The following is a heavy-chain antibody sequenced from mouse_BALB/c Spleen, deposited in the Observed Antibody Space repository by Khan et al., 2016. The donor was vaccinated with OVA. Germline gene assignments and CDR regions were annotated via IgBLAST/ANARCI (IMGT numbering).Heavy chain of an antibody. CDR1: GYSFTGYF. Sequence: EVQLQESGPELVRPGASVKISCKASGYSFTGYFMNWVMQSHGKSLEWIGRINPHIGETFYNQRFKDKATLTVDESSNTAHMGLRSLASEDSAVYYCTRIYRSDFDYWGQGTTLTVSS. V-gene: IGHV1-20*02. J-gene: IGHJ2*01. D-gene: IGHD1-1*01. CDR3: TRIYRSDFDY. CDR2: INPHIGET.